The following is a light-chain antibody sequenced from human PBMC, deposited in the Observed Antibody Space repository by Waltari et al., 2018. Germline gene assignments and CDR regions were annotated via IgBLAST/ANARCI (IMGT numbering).Light chain of an antibody. J-gene: IGLJ2*01. Sequence: QSALTQPPSASGSPGQSVTISCTGTSNDIGGYNYVPWYQQYPGKAPKLMIYEVSKRPSGVPDRFSGSKSGNTASLTVSGLQAEDEADYYCNSYAGSNIVVFGGGTKLTVL. CDR3: NSYAGSNIVV. V-gene: IGLV2-8*01. CDR2: EVS. CDR1: SNDIGGYNY.